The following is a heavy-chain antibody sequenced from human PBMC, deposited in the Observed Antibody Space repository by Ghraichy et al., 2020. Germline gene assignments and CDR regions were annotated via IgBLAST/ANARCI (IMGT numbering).Heavy chain of an antibody. D-gene: IGHD4-17*01. CDR1: GFTFSDYY. Sequence: GGSLRLSCAASGFTFSDYYMSWIRQAPGKGLEWVSYISSSGSTIYYADSVKGRFTISRDNAKNSLYLQMNSLRAVDTAVYYCASLSGDHLWESSGFDYWGQGTLVTVSS. J-gene: IGHJ4*02. V-gene: IGHV3-11*01. CDR3: ASLSGDHLWESSGFDY. CDR2: ISSSGSTI.